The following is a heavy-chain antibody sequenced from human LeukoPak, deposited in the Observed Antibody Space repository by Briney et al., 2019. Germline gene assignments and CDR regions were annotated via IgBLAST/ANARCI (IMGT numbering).Heavy chain of an antibody. CDR3: ATTRVWGNYRYFDY. V-gene: IGHV3-7*01. Sequence: PGGSLRLSCAASGFTFSSYAMSWVRRAPGKGLEWVANIKQDGTEKYYMDSMKGRFTISRDNAKNSLYLQMSSLRAEDTAVYYCATTRVWGNYRYFDYWGQGTLVTVSS. CDR2: IKQDGTEK. D-gene: IGHD3-16*02. CDR1: GFTFSSYA. J-gene: IGHJ4*02.